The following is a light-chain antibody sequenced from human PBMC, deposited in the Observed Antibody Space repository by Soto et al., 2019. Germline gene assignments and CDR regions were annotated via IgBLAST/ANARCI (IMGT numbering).Light chain of an antibody. J-gene: IGLJ1*01. CDR1: SSDVGNYNL. CDR3: CSYAGSNTYV. V-gene: IGLV2-23*01. Sequence: QLVLTQPASVSGSPGQSITVFCTGSSSDVGNYNLVSWYQHHPGEAPQLIVYEDNKRPSGVSNRFSGSKSGNTASLTISGLQAEDEADYYCCSYAGSNTYVFGTGTKLTVL. CDR2: EDN.